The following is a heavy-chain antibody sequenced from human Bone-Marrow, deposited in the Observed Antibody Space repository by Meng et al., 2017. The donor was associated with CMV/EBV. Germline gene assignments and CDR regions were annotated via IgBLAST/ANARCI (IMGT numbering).Heavy chain of an antibody. CDR3: AREVAANYYYYGMDV. CDR2: FDPEDGET. Sequence: ASVKVSCKVSGYTLTELSMHWVRQAPGKGLEWMGGFDPEDGETIYAQKFQGRVTMTRDTSTSTVYMELSSLRSEDTAVYYCAREVAANYYYYGMDVWGQGTTVTVSS. J-gene: IGHJ6*02. D-gene: IGHD6-19*01. V-gene: IGHV1-24*01. CDR1: GYTLTELS.